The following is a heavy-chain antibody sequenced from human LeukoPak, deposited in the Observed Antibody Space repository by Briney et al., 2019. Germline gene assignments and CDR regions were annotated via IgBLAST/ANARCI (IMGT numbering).Heavy chain of an antibody. CDR3: ARRYCSGGSCYSERGAFDI. CDR2: IYHSGST. CDR1: GYSISSGYY. V-gene: IGHV4-38-2*02. J-gene: IGHJ3*02. Sequence: SETLSLTCTVSGYSISSGYYWGWIRQPPGKGLEWIGSIYHSGSTYYNPSLKSRVTISVDTSKNQFSLKLSSVTAADTAVYYCARRYCSGGSCYSERGAFDIWGQGTMVTVSS. D-gene: IGHD2-15*01.